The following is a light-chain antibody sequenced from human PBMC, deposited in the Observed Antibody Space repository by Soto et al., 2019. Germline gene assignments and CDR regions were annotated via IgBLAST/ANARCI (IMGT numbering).Light chain of an antibody. Sequence: QPVLTQPPSVSGAPGQRVTISCTGSSSNIGAGYDVHWYQQLPGTAPKLLIYGNSNRPSGVPDRFSGSKSGTSASLAITGLQAEDEADYYCQSYDSSLGRVFGTGTKVTVL. V-gene: IGLV1-40*01. CDR3: QSYDSSLGRV. CDR2: GNS. J-gene: IGLJ1*01. CDR1: SSNIGAGYD.